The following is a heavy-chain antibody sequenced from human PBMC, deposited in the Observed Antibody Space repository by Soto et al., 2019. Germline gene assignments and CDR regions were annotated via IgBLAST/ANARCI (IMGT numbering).Heavy chain of an antibody. D-gene: IGHD6-19*01. V-gene: IGHV3-33*01. J-gene: IGHJ4*02. Sequence: GGSLRLSCAASGFTFSSYGMHWVHQAPGKGLEWVAVIWYDGSNKYYADSVKGRFTISRDNSKNTLYLQMNSLRAEDTAVYYCARDQGIAVAGTIAYWGQGTLVTVSS. CDR1: GFTFSSYG. CDR3: ARDQGIAVAGTIAY. CDR2: IWYDGSNK.